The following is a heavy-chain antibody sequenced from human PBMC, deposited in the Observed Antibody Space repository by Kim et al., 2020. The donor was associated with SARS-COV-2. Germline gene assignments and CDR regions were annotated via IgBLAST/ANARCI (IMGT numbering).Heavy chain of an antibody. CDR3: ARELQWVGYVVGVDV. V-gene: IGHV3-48*02. CDR1: GFTFSSYS. CDR2: ISRSSGAI. J-gene: IGHJ6*01. Sequence: GGSLRLSCAASGFTFSSYSMTWVRQAPGRGLEWVSYISRSSGAIYYADSMKGRFTISRDNAKNSLYLQMNNLRDEDTAVYYCARELQWVGYVVGVDVWG. D-gene: IGHD6-19*01.